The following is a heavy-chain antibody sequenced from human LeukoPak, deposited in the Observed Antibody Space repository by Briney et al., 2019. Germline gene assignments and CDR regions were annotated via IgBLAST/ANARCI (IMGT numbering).Heavy chain of an antibody. CDR1: GFTFSSQA. CDR2: ITASGSST. CDR3: AMNAGQWLVPYDY. V-gene: IGHV3-23*01. J-gene: IGHJ4*02. Sequence: GGSLRLSCAASGFTFSSQAMSWVRQTPGKGLEWASAITASGSSTYYADSVKGRFTISRDDSKNTLYLQMNDLRAEDTAVYYCAMNAGQWLVPYDYWGQGTLVTVSS. D-gene: IGHD6-19*01.